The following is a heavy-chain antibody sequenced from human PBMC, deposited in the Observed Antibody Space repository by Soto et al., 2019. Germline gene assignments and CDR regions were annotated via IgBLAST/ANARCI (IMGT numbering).Heavy chain of an antibody. Sequence: QVQLVQSGAEVKKPGASVKVSCKASGYTFTSYAMHWVRQAPGQRLEWMGWINAGNGNTKYSQKFQGRVTITRDTSASTAYMELSSLRSEDTAVYYCARDTGAAGTYYYYGMDVWGQGTTVTVSS. J-gene: IGHJ6*02. V-gene: IGHV1-3*01. CDR2: INAGNGNT. D-gene: IGHD6-13*01. CDR1: GYTFTSYA. CDR3: ARDTGAAGTYYYYGMDV.